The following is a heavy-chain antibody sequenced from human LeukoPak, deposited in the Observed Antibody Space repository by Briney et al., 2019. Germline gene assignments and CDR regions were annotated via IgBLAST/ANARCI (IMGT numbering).Heavy chain of an antibody. D-gene: IGHD2-15*01. Sequence: SETLSLTCTVSGGSITSHFWSWIRQSPGKGLEWIGYMYYSGLSNYNPSLKSRVAMSIDTSKNQFSLKLSSVTAADTAVYYCARDAIDGGYYMDVWGRGTTVTVSS. CDR2: MYYSGLS. J-gene: IGHJ6*03. V-gene: IGHV4-59*11. CDR1: GGSITSHF. CDR3: ARDAIDGGYYMDV.